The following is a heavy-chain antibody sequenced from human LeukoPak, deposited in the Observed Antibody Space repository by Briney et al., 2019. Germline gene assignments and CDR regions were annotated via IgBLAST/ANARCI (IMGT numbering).Heavy chain of an antibody. CDR2: IYSGGST. J-gene: IGHJ3*02. CDR3: ARGKVGVYDAFDI. D-gene: IGHD1-26*01. CDR1: GFTVSINY. V-gene: IGHV3-66*01. Sequence: GGSLRLSCAASGFTVSINYMSWVRQAPGKGLEWVSIIYSGGSTYYADSVKGRFTISRDNSKNTLFLQMNSLRAEGTAVYYCARGKVGVYDAFDIWGQGTMVTVS.